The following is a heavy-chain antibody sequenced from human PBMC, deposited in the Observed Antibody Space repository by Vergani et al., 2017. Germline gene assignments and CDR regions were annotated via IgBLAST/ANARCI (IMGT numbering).Heavy chain of an antibody. J-gene: IGHJ4*02. V-gene: IGHV1-69*13. CDR3: ARVAAAGRGGFDY. Sequence: QVQLVQSGAEVKKPGASVKVSCKASGYTFNRYAISWVRQAPGQGLEWMGGIIPIFGTANYAQKFQGRVTITADESTSTAYMELSSLRAEDTAVYYCARVAAAGRGGFDYWGQGTLVTVSS. CDR1: GYTFNRYA. D-gene: IGHD6-13*01. CDR2: IIPIFGTA.